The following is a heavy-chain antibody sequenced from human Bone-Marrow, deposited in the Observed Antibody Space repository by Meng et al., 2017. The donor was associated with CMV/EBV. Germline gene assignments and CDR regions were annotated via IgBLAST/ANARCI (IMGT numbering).Heavy chain of an antibody. D-gene: IGHD2-2*01. V-gene: IGHV1-2*02. CDR2: INPNSGGT. Sequence: ASVKVSCKASGYTFTGYYMHWVRQAPGQGLEWMGWINPNSGGTNYAQKFQGRVTMTRDTSISTAYMELSRLRSDDTAVYYCARDVRCSSTSCHWRFDYWGQGTLVTVSS. CDR3: ARDVRCSSTSCHWRFDY. CDR1: GYTFTGYY. J-gene: IGHJ4*02.